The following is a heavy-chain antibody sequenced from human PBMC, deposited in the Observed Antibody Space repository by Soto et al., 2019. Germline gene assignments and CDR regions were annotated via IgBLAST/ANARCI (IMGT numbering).Heavy chain of an antibody. CDR3: VRTSLVVAAATREDY. J-gene: IGHJ4*02. V-gene: IGHV3-74*01. CDR2: INSDGSST. Sequence: EVQLVESGGGLVQPGGSLRLSCAASGFTFSSYWMHWVREAPGKGLVWVSRINSDGSSTSYADSVKGRFTISRDNAKTTLHLQMNSLRAEDTAVYYCVRTSLVVAAATREDYWGQGTLVTVSS. CDR1: GFTFSSYW. D-gene: IGHD2-15*01.